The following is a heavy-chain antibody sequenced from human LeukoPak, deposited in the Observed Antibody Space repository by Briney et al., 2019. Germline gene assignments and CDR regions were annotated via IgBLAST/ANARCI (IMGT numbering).Heavy chain of an antibody. V-gene: IGHV4-59*08. J-gene: IGHJ4*02. D-gene: IGHD5-12*01. CDR2: IYYRGGT. CDR3: ARGRLIVAPGVYYFEN. CDR1: GDYSSDFY. Sequence: SETLSLTCTVSGDYSSDFYWSWIRQPPGQGLEWIGYIYYRGGTNYNPSLESRVTISGDTSNNEFSLKLTSVTAADTAVYYCARGRLIVAPGVYYFENWGQGTLVTVSS.